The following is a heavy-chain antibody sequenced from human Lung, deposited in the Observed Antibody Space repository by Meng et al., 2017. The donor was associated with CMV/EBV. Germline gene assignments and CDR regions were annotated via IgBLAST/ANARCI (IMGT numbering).Heavy chain of an antibody. D-gene: IGHD5-24*01. CDR3: AKDISFPGMAIPDN. CDR2: ISWDGGTT. Sequence: GESLKISCAASGFTFDDYTMHWVRQAPGKGLEWVSLISWDGGTTYYADSVKGRFSISRDNSKNSLYLQLNSLRSEDTAFYYCAKDISFPGMAIPDNWGQGSLVXVSS. CDR1: GFTFDDYT. V-gene: IGHV3-43*01. J-gene: IGHJ4*02.